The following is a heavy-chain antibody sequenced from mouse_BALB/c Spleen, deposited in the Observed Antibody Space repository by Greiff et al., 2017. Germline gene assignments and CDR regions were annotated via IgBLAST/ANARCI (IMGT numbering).Heavy chain of an antibody. D-gene: IGHD2-1*01. CDR3: ARDYYGNYGGYFDV. CDR2: ISSGSSTI. CDR1: GFTFSSFG. V-gene: IGHV5-17*02. Sequence: EVMLVESGGGLVQPGGSRKLSCAASGFTFSSFGMHWVRQAPEKGLEWVAYISSGSSTIYYADTVKGRFTISRDNPKNTLFLQMTSLRSEDTAMYYCARDYYGNYGGYFDVWGAGTTVTVSS. J-gene: IGHJ1*01.